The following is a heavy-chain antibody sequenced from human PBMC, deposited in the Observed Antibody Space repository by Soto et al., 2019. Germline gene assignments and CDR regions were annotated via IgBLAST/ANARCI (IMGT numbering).Heavy chain of an antibody. D-gene: IGHD5-12*01. CDR2: ISGNNGAT. V-gene: IGHV1-18*04. CDR3: ARDHKWFRLSGNWFDT. J-gene: IGHJ5*02. Sequence: ASVKVSCKTSGYTFNTYGISWVRQVPGQGLEWMGWISGNNGATNYAQNLQGRVTITTDTSTGTAYMEMGTLRSDDTAVYYCARDHKWFRLSGNWFDTWGQGTLVTVSS. CDR1: GYTFNTYG.